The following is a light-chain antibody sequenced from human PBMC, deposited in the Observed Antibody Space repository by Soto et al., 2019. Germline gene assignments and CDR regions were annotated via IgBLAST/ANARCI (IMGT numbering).Light chain of an antibody. J-gene: IGLJ3*02. V-gene: IGLV2-23*01. CDR1: SSDVGNYNL. Sequence: QSALTQPASVSGSPGQSITISCTGTSSDVGNYNLVSWYQQHPGEAPKLLIYEGSKRHSGVSNSLSGSKFGNTASLTISGLQAEDEVDYYCCSYAGDSTWVFGGGTKLTVL. CDR2: EGS. CDR3: CSYAGDSTWV.